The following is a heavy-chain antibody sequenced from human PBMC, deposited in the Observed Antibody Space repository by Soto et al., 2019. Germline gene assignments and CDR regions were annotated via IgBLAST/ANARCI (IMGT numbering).Heavy chain of an antibody. CDR2: IYYSGST. J-gene: IGHJ3*02. CDR1: GGSISSSSYY. V-gene: IGHV4-39*01. D-gene: IGHD3-3*01. Sequence: PSETLSLTCTVSGGSISSSSYYWGWIRQPPGKGLEWIGSIYYSGSTYYNPSLKSRVTISVDTSKNQFSLKLSSVTAADTAVYYCARHYYDFWSGYGGGAFDIWGQGTMVTVSS. CDR3: ARHYYDFWSGYGGGAFDI.